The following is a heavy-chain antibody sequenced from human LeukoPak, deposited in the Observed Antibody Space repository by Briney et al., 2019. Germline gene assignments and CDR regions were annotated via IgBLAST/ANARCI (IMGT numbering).Heavy chain of an antibody. CDR1: GFNFSSHA. CDR3: ARRLGLGSLDV. Sequence: GRSLRLSCAASGFNFSSHAMHWVRQALGKGLEWVAVISYDGSFKYYADSVKGLFTLSRDNSKSTLYLQMNSLRPEDTAVYFCARRLGLGSLDVWGQGTMVTVSS. V-gene: IGHV3-30*04. D-gene: IGHD6-19*01. J-gene: IGHJ3*01. CDR2: ISYDGSFK.